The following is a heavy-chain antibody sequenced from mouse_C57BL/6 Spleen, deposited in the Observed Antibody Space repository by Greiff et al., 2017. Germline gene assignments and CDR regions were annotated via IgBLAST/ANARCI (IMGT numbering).Heavy chain of an antibody. V-gene: IGHV1-22*01. CDR3: ARHYYSNYVGYAMDY. CDR2: INPNNGGT. CDR1: GYTFTDYN. J-gene: IGHJ4*01. Sequence: VQLQQSGPELVKPGASVKMSCKASGYTFTDYNMHWVKQSHGKSLEWIGYINPNNGGTSYNQKFKGKATLTVNKSSSTAYMELRSLTSEDSAVYYCARHYYSNYVGYAMDYWGQGTTVTVAS. D-gene: IGHD2-5*01.